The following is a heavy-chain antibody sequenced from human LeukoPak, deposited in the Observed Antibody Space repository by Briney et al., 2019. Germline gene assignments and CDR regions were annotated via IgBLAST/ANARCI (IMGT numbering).Heavy chain of an antibody. CDR2: VYHSGST. Sequence: SETLSLTCTVSGDSINDYYWSWIRQPPGKGLEWIGYVYHSGSTNYNPSLKSRVTISVDTSKNQFSLILSSVTAADTAVYYCASPHPYCSGGSCYHDAFDIWGQGTMVTVSS. V-gene: IGHV4-59*08. CDR3: ASPHPYCSGGSCYHDAFDI. CDR1: GDSINDYY. D-gene: IGHD2-15*01. J-gene: IGHJ3*02.